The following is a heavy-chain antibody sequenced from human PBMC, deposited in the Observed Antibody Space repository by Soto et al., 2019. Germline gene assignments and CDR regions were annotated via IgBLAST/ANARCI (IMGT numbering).Heavy chain of an antibody. J-gene: IGHJ4*02. CDR3: AREGGYCSSTSCAYFDY. D-gene: IGHD2-2*01. Sequence: SETLSLTCTVSGGSISSGGYYWSWIRQHPGKGLEWIGYIYYSGSTYYNPSLKSRVTISVDTSKNQFSLKLSSVTAADTAVYYCAREGGYCSSTSCAYFDYWGQGTPVTVSS. V-gene: IGHV4-31*03. CDR2: IYYSGST. CDR1: GGSISSGGYY.